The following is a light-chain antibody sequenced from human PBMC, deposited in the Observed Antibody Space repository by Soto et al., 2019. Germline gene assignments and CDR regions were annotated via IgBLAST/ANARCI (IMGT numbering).Light chain of an antibody. Sequence: DIRMTQSPSSLSASVGDTVTITCRASQGISDFLSWFQHKPGEAPKLLIYTASSLQGGVPLRFSGAGSRTDFSLTISVLQPDDSATYYYQQTYTFPSTCGQGTRVYIK. V-gene: IGKV1-39*01. CDR3: QQTYTFPST. CDR1: QGISDF. CDR2: TAS. J-gene: IGKJ1*01.